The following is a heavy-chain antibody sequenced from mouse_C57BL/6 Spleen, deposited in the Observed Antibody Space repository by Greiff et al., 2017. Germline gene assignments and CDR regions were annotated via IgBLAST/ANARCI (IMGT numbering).Heavy chain of an antibody. V-gene: IGHV1-82*01. Sequence: QVQLQQSGPELVKPGASVKISCKASGYAFSSSWLNWVKQRPGKGLERIGRIYPGDGDTNYNGKFKGKATLTADKSSSSAYMQLSSLTSEDSAVYFCARWKNSYFDYWGQGTTLTVSS. CDR3: ARWKNSYFDY. J-gene: IGHJ2*01. CDR1: GYAFSSSW. CDR2: IYPGDGDT.